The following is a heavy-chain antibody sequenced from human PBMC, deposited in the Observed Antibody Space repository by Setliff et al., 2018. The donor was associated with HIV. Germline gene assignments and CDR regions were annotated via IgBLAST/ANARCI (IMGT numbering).Heavy chain of an antibody. V-gene: IGHV1-2*02. CDR3: AKPINGFYPRAFDT. Sequence: ASVKVSCKASGYTFTVSYLHWVRQAPGQGLEWMGWINPNSGDTNYAQKFQGRVTMTRDTSISTAYMELSRLRSDDTAMYYCAKPINGFYPRAFDTWGPGTMVTVS. D-gene: IGHD2-2*03. CDR2: INPNSGDT. J-gene: IGHJ3*02. CDR1: GYTFTVSY.